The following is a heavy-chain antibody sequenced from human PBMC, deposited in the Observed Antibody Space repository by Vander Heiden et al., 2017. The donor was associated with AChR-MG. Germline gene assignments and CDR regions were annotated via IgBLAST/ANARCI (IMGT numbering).Heavy chain of an antibody. J-gene: IGHJ4*02. V-gene: IGHV1-2*02. CDR3: ARDYYDYVWGSPSYDY. CDR2: INPNSGGT. CDR1: GYTFTGYY. D-gene: IGHD3-16*01. Sequence: QVQLVQSGAEVKKPGSSVKVSCTASGYTFTGYYIHWVRQAPGQGLEWMGWINPNSGGTNYAQKFQGRVTMTRDTSISTAYMELSRLRSDDTAVYYCARDYYDYVWGSPSYDYWRQGTLVTVSS.